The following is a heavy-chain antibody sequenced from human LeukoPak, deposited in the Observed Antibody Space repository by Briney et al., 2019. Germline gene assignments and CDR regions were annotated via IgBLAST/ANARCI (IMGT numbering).Heavy chain of an antibody. CDR3: ARDEFCSSTSCYPHPYYYYYGMDV. CDR2: INPNSGGT. CDR1: GYTFTGYY. D-gene: IGHD2-2*01. Sequence: ASVKVSCKASGYTFTGYYMHWVRQAPGQGLEWMGWINPNSGGTNYAQKFQGRVTMTRDTSISTAYMELGRLRSDDTAVYYCARDEFCSSTSCYPHPYYYYYGMDVWGQGTTVTVSS. J-gene: IGHJ6*02. V-gene: IGHV1-2*02.